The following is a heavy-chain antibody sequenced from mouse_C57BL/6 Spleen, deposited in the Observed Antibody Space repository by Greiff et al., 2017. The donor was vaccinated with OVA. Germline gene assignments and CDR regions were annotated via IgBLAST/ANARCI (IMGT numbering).Heavy chain of an antibody. J-gene: IGHJ2*01. CDR2: IYPGDGDT. CDR3: ARGGSITAVVALDC. V-gene: IGHV1-82*01. Sequence: QVQLQQSGPELVKPGASVKISCKASGYAFSSSWMNWVKQRPGKGLEWIGQIYPGDGDTNYNGKFKGKATLTADKSSSTAYMQLSSLTSEDSAVYFCARGGSITAVVALDCWGKGTTLTVSS. CDR1: GYAFSSSW. D-gene: IGHD1-1*01.